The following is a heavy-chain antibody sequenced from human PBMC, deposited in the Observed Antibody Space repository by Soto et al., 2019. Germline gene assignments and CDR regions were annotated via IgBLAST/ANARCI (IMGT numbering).Heavy chain of an antibody. V-gene: IGHV3-11*01. J-gene: IGHJ3*02. CDR1: GFTFSDYY. CDR2: ISSSGSTI. CDR3: ARDNWTTMIVVAQNSDAFDI. D-gene: IGHD3-22*01. Sequence: QVQLVESGGGLVKPGGSLRLSCAASGFTFSDYYMSWIRQAPGKGLEWVSYISSSGSTIYYADSVKGRFTISRDNAKNSLYLQMNSLRAEDTAVYYCARDNWTTMIVVAQNSDAFDIWGQGTMVTVSS.